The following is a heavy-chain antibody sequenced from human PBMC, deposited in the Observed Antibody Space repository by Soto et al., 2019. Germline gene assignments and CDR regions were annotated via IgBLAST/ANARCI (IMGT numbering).Heavy chain of an antibody. Sequence: SCAASGFTFSSYWIPWVRQAPGKGLVWVSRIKSDGRSTSYADSVKSRLTITKDTSKNQVVLTMTNMDPVDTATYYCAHSSVEEWTFDYWGQGTLVTVSS. CDR2: IKSDGRST. D-gene: IGHD3-3*01. J-gene: IGHJ4*02. CDR1: GFTFSSYW. CDR3: AHSSVEEWTFDY. V-gene: IGHV3-74*01.